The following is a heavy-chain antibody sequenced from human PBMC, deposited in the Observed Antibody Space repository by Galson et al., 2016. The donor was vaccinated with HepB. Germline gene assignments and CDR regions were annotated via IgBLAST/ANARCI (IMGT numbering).Heavy chain of an antibody. D-gene: IGHD3-16*01. CDR1: GLTLSDHY. CDR2: SRNKTKSYTT. J-gene: IGHJ3*02. Sequence: SLRLSCAVSGLTLSDHYIDWVRQAPGKGLEWVGRSRNKTKSYTTEYAASVKGRFTISRDDSKNSLYLQMNSLKNEDTAVYYCARVLLFFDAGAYTDAFDIWGQGTMVTVSS. CDR3: ARVLLFFDAGAYTDAFDI. V-gene: IGHV3-72*01.